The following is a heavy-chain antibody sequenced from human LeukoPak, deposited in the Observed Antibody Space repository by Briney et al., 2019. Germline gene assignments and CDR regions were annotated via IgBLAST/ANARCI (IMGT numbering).Heavy chain of an antibody. Sequence: SETLSLTCTVSGCSISSGDYYWSWIRQPPGKGLEWIGYIYYSGSTYYNTYLKSRVTISVDTSKNQFSLKLSSVTGADTAVYYCARSCIVVVPAAISVWFDPWGQGTLVTVSS. V-gene: IGHV4-30-4*01. CDR2: IYYSGST. CDR1: GCSISSGDYY. D-gene: IGHD2-2*02. CDR3: ARSCIVVVPAAISVWFDP. J-gene: IGHJ5*02.